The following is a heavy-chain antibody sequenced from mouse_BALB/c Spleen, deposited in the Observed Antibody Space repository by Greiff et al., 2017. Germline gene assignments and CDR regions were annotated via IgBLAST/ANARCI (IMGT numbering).Heavy chain of an antibody. CDR2: ISNLAYSI. V-gene: IGHV5-15*02. CDR1: GFTFSDYG. CDR3: ARELTGFDAMDY. J-gene: IGHJ4*01. Sequence: EVQLVESGGGLVQPGGSRKLSCAASGFTFSDYGMAWVRQAPGKGPEWVAFISNLAYSIYYADTVTGRFTISRENAKNTLYLEMSSLRSEDTAMYYCARELTGFDAMDYWGQGTSVTVSS. D-gene: IGHD4-1*01.